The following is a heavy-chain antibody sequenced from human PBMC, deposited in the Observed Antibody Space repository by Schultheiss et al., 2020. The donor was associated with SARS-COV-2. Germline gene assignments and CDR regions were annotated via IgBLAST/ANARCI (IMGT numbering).Heavy chain of an antibody. D-gene: IGHD6-6*01. CDR1: GFTVSSNY. CDR3: ARVWDSSSSLHYFDY. Sequence: GGSLRLSCAASGFTVSSNYMSWVRQAPGKGLEWVSVIYSGGSTYYADSVKGRFTISRDNSKNTLYLQMNSLRAEDTAVYYCARVWDSSSSLHYFDYWGQGTLVTVSS. J-gene: IGHJ4*02. V-gene: IGHV3-66*01. CDR2: IYSGGST.